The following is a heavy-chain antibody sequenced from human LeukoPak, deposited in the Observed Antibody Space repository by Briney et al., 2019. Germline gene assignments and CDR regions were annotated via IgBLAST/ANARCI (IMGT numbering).Heavy chain of an antibody. J-gene: IGHJ3*02. V-gene: IGHV3-30*03. CDR2: ISYDGSNK. CDR3: ARIGPITMIAQLLDAFDI. CDR1: GFTFSSYG. Sequence: PGGSLRLSCAASGFTFSSYGMHWVRQAPGKGLEWVAVISYDGSNKYYADSVKGRFTISRDNSKNTLYLQMNSLRAEDTAVYYCARIGPITMIAQLLDAFDIWGQGTMVTVSS. D-gene: IGHD3-22*01.